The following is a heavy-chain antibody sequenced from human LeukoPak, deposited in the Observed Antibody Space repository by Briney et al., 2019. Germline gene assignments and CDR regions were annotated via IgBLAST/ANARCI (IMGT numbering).Heavy chain of an antibody. V-gene: IGHV4-38-2*02. CDR2: IYHSGST. CDR1: GYSISSGYY. J-gene: IGHJ4*02. CDR3: ARDTYYYDSSGYSPSLDY. Sequence: SETLSLTCTVSGYSISSGYYWGWIRQPPGKGLEWIGSIYHSGSTYYNPSLKSRVTISVDTSKNQFSLKLSSVTAADTAVYYCARDTYYYDSSGYSPSLDYWGQGTLVTVSS. D-gene: IGHD3-22*01.